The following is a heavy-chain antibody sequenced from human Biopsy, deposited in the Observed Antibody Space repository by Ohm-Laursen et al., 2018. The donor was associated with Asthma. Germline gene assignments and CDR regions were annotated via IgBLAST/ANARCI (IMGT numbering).Heavy chain of an antibody. CDR2: GGSYYDGGLK. D-gene: IGHD3-3*01. Sequence: SLSLSCTASGFTFRSYAMHWIRQAPGKGLEWVAVGGSYYDGGLKYYADSVNGRFTVSRDDSKNTLYLQMNSLRPDDTAVYYCARDVMEWYLPAFDFWGQGTLVTVSS. CDR3: ARDVMEWYLPAFDF. J-gene: IGHJ4*02. CDR1: GFTFRSYA. V-gene: IGHV3-30-3*01.